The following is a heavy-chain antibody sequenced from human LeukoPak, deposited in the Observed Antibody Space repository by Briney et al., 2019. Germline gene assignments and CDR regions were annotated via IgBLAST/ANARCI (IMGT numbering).Heavy chain of an antibody. CDR2: INWNGDST. CDR3: SRDHSSYCTSTSCSAFGMDV. Sequence: GGSLRLSCAASGFTFDDYGMSWVRQAPGKGLEWVSGINWNGDSTHYADSVKGRFTISRDNAKNSLYLQMNSLRAEDTALYYCSRDHSSYCTSTSCSAFGMDVWGQGTTVTVS. CDR1: GFTFDDYG. J-gene: IGHJ6*02. D-gene: IGHD2-2*01. V-gene: IGHV3-20*04.